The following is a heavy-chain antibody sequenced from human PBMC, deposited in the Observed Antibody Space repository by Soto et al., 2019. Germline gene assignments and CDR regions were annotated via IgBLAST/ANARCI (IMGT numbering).Heavy chain of an antibody. CDR3: ANDLRPDGVWDFDY. CDR2: INSGGRT. D-gene: IGHD4-17*01. CDR1: GFTFSSYT. Sequence: EVQLLESGGGLVQPGGSLRLSCAASGFTFSSYTMNWVRQAPGKGLEWVSGINSGGRTYYADSVKGRFTISRDDSKNTLYLQIISLRAEDTAVYYCANDLRPDGVWDFDYWGQGTLVTVSS. J-gene: IGHJ4*02. V-gene: IGHV3-23*01.